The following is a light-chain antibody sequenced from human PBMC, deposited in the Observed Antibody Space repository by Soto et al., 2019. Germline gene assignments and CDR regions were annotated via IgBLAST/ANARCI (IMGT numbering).Light chain of an antibody. Sequence: QSALTQPPSASGALGQSVTISCTGTSGDVGGYNHVSWYQQHPGKAPKLLIYDVIHRPSGVPDRFSGSKSGNTAYLTVSGLQADDEVDYYCSSYAGSNSLIFGTGTKLTVL. CDR3: SSYAGSNSLI. J-gene: IGLJ1*01. CDR1: SGDVGGYNH. CDR2: DVI. V-gene: IGLV2-8*01.